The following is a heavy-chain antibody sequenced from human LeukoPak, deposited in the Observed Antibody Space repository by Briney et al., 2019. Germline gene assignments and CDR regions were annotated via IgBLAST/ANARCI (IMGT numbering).Heavy chain of an antibody. J-gene: IGHJ4*02. Sequence: SETLSLTCTVSGYSISSGYYWGWIRQPPGKGLEWIGSIYRSGSTYFNPSLKSRFTISVDTSKNRFSLKLTSVTAADTAVYYCARQTGSGLFILPGGQGTLVTVSS. CDR1: GYSISSGYY. CDR3: ARQTGSGLFILP. V-gene: IGHV4-38-2*02. CDR2: IYRSGST. D-gene: IGHD3/OR15-3a*01.